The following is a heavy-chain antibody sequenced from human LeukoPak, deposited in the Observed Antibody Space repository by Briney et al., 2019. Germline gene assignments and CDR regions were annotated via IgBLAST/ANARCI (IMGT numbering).Heavy chain of an antibody. CDR2: IYYGGST. CDR1: GGSISSYY. D-gene: IGHD2-2*01. Sequence: SETLSLTCTVSGGSISSYYWSWIRQPPEKGLEWIGYIYYGGSTNYNPSLKSRVTISVDTSKNQFSLKLSSVTAADTAVYYWARDVGYYCSSTSCYSANWFDPWGQGTLVTVSS. V-gene: IGHV4-59*01. J-gene: IGHJ5*02. CDR3: ARDVGYYCSSTSCYSANWFDP.